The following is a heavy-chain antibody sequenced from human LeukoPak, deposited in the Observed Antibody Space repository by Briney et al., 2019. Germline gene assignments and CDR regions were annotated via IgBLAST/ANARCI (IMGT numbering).Heavy chain of an antibody. J-gene: IGHJ4*02. Sequence: GGSLRLSCVVSRLPFSTYEMNWVRQAPGKGPEWVSYISSSGSTIYYADSVKGRFTISRDNAKNSLYLQMNSLRAEDTGLYYCARISYDTSHWGQGTLVTVSS. V-gene: IGHV3-48*03. CDR3: ARISYDTSH. CDR2: ISSSGSTI. CDR1: RLPFSTYE. D-gene: IGHD3-22*01.